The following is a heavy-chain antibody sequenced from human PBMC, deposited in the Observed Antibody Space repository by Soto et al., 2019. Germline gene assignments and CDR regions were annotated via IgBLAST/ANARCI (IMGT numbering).Heavy chain of an antibody. V-gene: IGHV3-11*05. CDR2: ISGTSHDT. CDR3: ARSGGACYSAGCYYYAMDV. CDR1: GFTFSNFY. Sequence: QVQLVEAGGGLVKPGGSLRLSCEASGFTFSNFYMSWIRQAPGTGLEWVSYISGTSHDTNYADSVKGRSTISRDNAKKAPHLQMHSMRAEDTAVYYSARSGGACYSAGCYYYAMDVWGQGTTVTVSS. J-gene: IGHJ6*02. D-gene: IGHD2-15*01.